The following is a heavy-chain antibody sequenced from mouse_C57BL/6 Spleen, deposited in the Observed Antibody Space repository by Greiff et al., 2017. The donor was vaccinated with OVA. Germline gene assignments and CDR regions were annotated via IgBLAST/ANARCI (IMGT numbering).Heavy chain of an antibody. Sequence: EVHLVESGGGLVKPGGSLKLSCAASGFTFSDSGMHWVRQAPEKGLEWVAYLSSGSSTIYSADTVKGRFTISRDNAKNTLFLQMTSRRSEDTAMYYCAKDGFCHWGQGTTLTVSS. CDR2: LSSGSSTI. CDR1: GFTFSDSG. V-gene: IGHV5-17*01. CDR3: AKDGFCH. D-gene: IGHD2-3*01. J-gene: IGHJ2*01.